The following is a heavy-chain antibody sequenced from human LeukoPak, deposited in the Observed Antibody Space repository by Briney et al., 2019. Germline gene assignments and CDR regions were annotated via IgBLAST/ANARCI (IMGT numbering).Heavy chain of an antibody. J-gene: IGHJ5*02. CDR3: ARTRGYSYGLGDWFDP. D-gene: IGHD5-18*01. CDR1: GGSISSSSYY. V-gene: IGHV4-39*01. Sequence: SETVSLTCTVSGGSISSSSYYWGWIRQPPGKGLEWIGSIYYSGSTYYNPSLKSRVTISVDTSKNQFSLKLSSVTAADTAVYYCARTRGYSYGLGDWFDPWGQGTLVTVSS. CDR2: IYYSGST.